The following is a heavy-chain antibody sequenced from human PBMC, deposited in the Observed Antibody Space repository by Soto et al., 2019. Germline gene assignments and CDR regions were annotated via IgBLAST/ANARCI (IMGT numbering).Heavy chain of an antibody. CDR1: GFTFSNFG. CDR2: ISSDGGDK. J-gene: IGHJ5*02. V-gene: IGHV3-30*18. D-gene: IGHD2-15*01. Sequence: QVQLVESGGGVVQPGRSPRLSCAASGFTFSNFGMHWVRQAPGKGLEWVAAISSDGGDKYYSHSVKDRFTVSRDNSGNTLFLQMNSLRVEDTAVYYCVKGSDVARQELDRWGQGILVTVSS. CDR3: VKGSDVARQELDR.